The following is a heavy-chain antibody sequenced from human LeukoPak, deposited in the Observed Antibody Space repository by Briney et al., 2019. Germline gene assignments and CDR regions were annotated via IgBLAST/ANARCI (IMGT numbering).Heavy chain of an antibody. CDR1: GYTFTNYV. Sequence: ASVKVSCKASGYTFTNYVISWVRQAPGQGLEWMGWISTYNGNTNYAQKLQGRVTMTTDTSTSTAYMELRSLRSDDTAVYYCARDYGSGSYDDYWGQGTLVTVSS. J-gene: IGHJ4*02. CDR3: ARDYGSGSYDDY. CDR2: ISTYNGNT. V-gene: IGHV1-18*01. D-gene: IGHD3-10*01.